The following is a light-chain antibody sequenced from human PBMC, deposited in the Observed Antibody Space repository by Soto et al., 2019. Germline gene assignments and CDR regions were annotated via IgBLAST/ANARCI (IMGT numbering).Light chain of an antibody. Sequence: QSALTQPPSASGSPRQSVTISCTGTSSDVGGYNYVSWYQQHPGKAPKLMIYEVSKRPSGVPDRFSGSKSGNTASLTVSGLQAEDEADYYCSSYAGSNKLLFGGGTKLTVL. V-gene: IGLV2-8*01. CDR3: SSYAGSNKLL. J-gene: IGLJ2*01. CDR2: EVS. CDR1: SSDVGGYNY.